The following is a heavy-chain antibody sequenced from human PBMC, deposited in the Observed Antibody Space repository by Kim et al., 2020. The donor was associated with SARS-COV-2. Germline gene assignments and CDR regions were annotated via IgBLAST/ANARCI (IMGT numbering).Heavy chain of an antibody. J-gene: IGHJ3*02. Sequence: YPQKFHGRVTMTRNTSITTAYMELSSLRSENTAVYYCAGEGYSISAFDIWGQGTMVTVSS. CDR3: AGEGYSISAFDI. V-gene: IGHV1-8*01. D-gene: IGHD6-6*01.